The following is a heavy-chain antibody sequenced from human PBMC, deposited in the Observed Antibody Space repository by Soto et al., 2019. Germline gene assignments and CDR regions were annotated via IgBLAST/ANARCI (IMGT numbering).Heavy chain of an antibody. CDR1: GFTFSSYA. D-gene: IGHD3-3*01. Sequence: EVQLLESGGGLVQPGGSLRLSCAASGFTFSSYAMSWVRQAPGKGLEWVSAISGSGGSTYYADSVKGRFTISRDNSKNSRYLQMSSLRAEDTAGEDCAESRYYDFWRGPYYFDYWGQGTLVTVSS. V-gene: IGHV3-23*01. J-gene: IGHJ4*02. CDR3: AESRYYDFWRGPYYFDY. CDR2: ISGSGGST.